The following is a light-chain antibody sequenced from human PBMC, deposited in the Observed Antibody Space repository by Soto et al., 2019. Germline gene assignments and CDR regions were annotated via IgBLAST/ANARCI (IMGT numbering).Light chain of an antibody. CDR2: EVN. Sequence: QSVLTQPASVSGSPGQAITISCSGTGSDVGAHDFISWYQQHPGKAPKLMIYEVNNRPSGVSDRFSGSKSGNTASPTISGLQTEDEADYYCNSYTSHNTFVFGSGTKVTVL. CDR1: GSDVGAHDF. J-gene: IGLJ1*01. V-gene: IGLV2-14*03. CDR3: NSYTSHNTFV.